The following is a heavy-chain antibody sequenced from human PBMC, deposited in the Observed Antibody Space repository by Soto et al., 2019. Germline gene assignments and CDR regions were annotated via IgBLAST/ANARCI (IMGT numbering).Heavy chain of an antibody. J-gene: IGHJ6*02. D-gene: IGHD6-19*01. V-gene: IGHV3-7*05. Sequence: EVQLVESGGGLVQPGGSLRLSCLASEFTFNTYWMNWVRQAQGRGLEWVANIKDDGREKNYVDSVKGRFIISRDNAKNSLHLQMNSLRGEDTAVYFCARDWGTPGRGSAVGYYYHYGMDVWGQGTTVTVSS. CDR1: EFTFNTYW. CDR3: ARDWGTPGRGSAVGYYYHYGMDV. CDR2: IKDDGREK.